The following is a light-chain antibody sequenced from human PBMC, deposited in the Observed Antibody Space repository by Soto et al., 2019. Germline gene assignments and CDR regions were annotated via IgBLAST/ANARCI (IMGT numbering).Light chain of an antibody. Sequence: QLVLTQPPSASGTPGQRVTISCSGSSSSIGSNTVNWYQQLPGTAPKLLIYGNNHRPSGVPDRFSGSKSGTSASLAISGLQSEDEADYYCAAWDDSLDGPVFGGGTKLTVL. J-gene: IGLJ3*02. CDR1: SSSIGSNT. CDR3: AAWDDSLDGPV. CDR2: GNN. V-gene: IGLV1-44*01.